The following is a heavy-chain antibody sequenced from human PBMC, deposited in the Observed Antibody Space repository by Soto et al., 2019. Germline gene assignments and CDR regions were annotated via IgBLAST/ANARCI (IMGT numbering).Heavy chain of an antibody. Sequence: GSLRLSCAASGFKFSNYAMSWVRQAPGKGLEWVSLISATGGGSYYADSVKGRFTISRDNSHNTLYLQVHSLTAEDTAVYYCAKDRRAGGNSAFYFDFWGQGAQVTVSS. CDR3: AKDRRAGGNSAFYFDF. D-gene: IGHD3-16*01. CDR2: ISATGGGS. J-gene: IGHJ4*02. CDR1: GFKFSNYA. V-gene: IGHV3-23*01.